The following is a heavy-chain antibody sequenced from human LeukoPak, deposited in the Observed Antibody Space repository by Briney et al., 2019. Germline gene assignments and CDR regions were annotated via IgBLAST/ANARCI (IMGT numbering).Heavy chain of an antibody. CDR2: ISGRSGDT. CDR1: GFDVMTNY. CDR3: AKARYYFDSSGYSGLDS. D-gene: IGHD3-22*01. J-gene: IGHJ4*02. V-gene: IGHV3-23*01. Sequence: GGSLRLSCAASGFDVMTNYMSWVRQAPGEGLEWVSSISGRSGDTYYADSVKGRCTISRDNSKNTLYLEMNSLRAEDTAVYYCAKARYYFDSSGYSGLDSWGQGTLVTVSS.